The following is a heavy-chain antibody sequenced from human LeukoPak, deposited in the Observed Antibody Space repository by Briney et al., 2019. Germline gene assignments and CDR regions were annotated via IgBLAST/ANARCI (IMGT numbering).Heavy chain of an antibody. CDR1: GFTFSSYG. Sequence: GGSLRLSCAASGFTFSSYGMHWVRQAPGKGLEWVAVIWYDGSNKYYADSVKGRFTISRDNSKNTLYLQMNSLRAEDTAVYYCARVGYSSNWYTIPGNYYYYGMDVWGQGTTVTVSS. CDR3: ARVGYSSNWYTIPGNYYYYGMDV. V-gene: IGHV3-33*01. D-gene: IGHD6-13*01. CDR2: IWYDGSNK. J-gene: IGHJ6*02.